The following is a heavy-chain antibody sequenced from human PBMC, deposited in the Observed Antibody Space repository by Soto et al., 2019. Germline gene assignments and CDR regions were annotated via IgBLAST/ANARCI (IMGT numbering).Heavy chain of an antibody. CDR3: AKEGPITNWYFDY. J-gene: IGHJ4*02. D-gene: IGHD1-1*01. Sequence: QVQLVESGGGVVQPGRSLRLSCAASGFTFSNYGMHWVRQAPGKGLEWVIVISYDGNVAYYADSVKGRFTISRDNSKNTLYLQMNSLRTKETAMYYCAKEGPITNWYFDYWGQGTLVTVSS. CDR1: GFTFSNYG. V-gene: IGHV3-30*18. CDR2: ISYDGNVA.